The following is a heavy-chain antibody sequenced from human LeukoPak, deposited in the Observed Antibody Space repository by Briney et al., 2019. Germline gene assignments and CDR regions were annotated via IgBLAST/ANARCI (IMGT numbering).Heavy chain of an antibody. J-gene: IGHJ6*02. CDR1: GLAVSTNH. CDR2: TYRGPST. CDR3: ARDLKYYGLDV. V-gene: IGHV3-53*01. Sequence: GGSLRLSCAASGLAVSTNHMSWIRQAPGKGLEGVSVTYRGPSTYYAHSVKGRFTLSPDSSKHTQYLQMNNLKVEDTAVYYCARDLKYYGLDVWGQGTTVTVSS.